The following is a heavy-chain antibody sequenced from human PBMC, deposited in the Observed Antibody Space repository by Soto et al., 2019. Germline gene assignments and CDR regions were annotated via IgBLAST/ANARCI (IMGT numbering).Heavy chain of an antibody. CDR1: GFQFYSYA. Sequence: EVQLLESGGDVVQPGGSLRISCTTSGFQFYSYAMSWVRQPPGNGLEWVATISSNGGSTYYAESVKGRFSISRDADTVLLQIQNQAAEYTAMEYYANAPFVGYALYVYVAIWGKGTTVTVSS. J-gene: IGHJ6*04. CDR3: ANAPFVGYALYVYVAI. V-gene: IGHV3-23*01. CDR2: ISSNGGST. D-gene: IGHD2-2*01.